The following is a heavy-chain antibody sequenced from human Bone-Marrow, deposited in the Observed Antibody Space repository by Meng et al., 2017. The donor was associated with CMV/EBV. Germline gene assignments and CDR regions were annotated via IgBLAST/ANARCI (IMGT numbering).Heavy chain of an antibody. J-gene: IGHJ6*02. D-gene: IGHD3-16*01. CDR3: ASKGDRGMDV. V-gene: IGHV3-74*01. CDR1: GFTFSSYA. CDR2: INSDGSST. Sequence: GESLKISCAASGFTFSSYAMHWVRQAPGKGLVWVSRINSDGSSTSYADSVKGRFTIPRDNAKNTLYLQMNSLRAEDTAVYYCASKGDRGMDVWGQGTTVTVSS.